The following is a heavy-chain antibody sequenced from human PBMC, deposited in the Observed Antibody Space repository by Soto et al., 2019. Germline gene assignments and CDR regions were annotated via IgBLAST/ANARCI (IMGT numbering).Heavy chain of an antibody. D-gene: IGHD5-18*01. CDR1: GYDFAKYW. CDR3: ARQPLHSYGLREFDY. J-gene: IGHJ4*02. V-gene: IGHV5-51*01. CDR2: LYPGDSNV. Sequence: GESLKISCKASGYDFAKYWIGWVRQMPGKGLEWMGVLYPGDSNVKYSPSFQGQVTLSADKFNSTAPLQWGSLRASDTAMYYCARQPLHSYGLREFDYWGQGTLVTVSS.